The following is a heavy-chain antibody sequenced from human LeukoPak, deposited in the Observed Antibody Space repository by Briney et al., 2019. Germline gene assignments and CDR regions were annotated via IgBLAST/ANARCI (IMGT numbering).Heavy chain of an antibody. V-gene: IGHV5-51*01. Sequence: GESLKIFCKGSGYRFTSYWIGWVRQMPGKGLEWMGIIYPGDSDTRYSPSFQGQVTISADKSISTAYLQWSSLKASDTAMYYCARTNREYQLLYYFDYWGQGTLVTVSS. CDR3: ARTNREYQLLYYFDY. D-gene: IGHD2-2*01. CDR1: GYRFTSYW. CDR2: IYPGDSDT. J-gene: IGHJ4*02.